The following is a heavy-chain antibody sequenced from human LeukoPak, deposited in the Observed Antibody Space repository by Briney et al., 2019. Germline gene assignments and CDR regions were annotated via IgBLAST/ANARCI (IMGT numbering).Heavy chain of an antibody. CDR1: GGTFSSYA. Sequence: SVKVSCKASGGTFSSYAISWVRQAPGQGLEWMGRIIPILGIANYAQKFQGRVTITADKSTSTAYMELSSLRSEDTAVCYCARGPVPSYCSSTSCYEYYFDYWGQGTLVTVSS. J-gene: IGHJ4*02. CDR2: IIPILGIA. CDR3: ARGPVPSYCSSTSCYEYYFDY. V-gene: IGHV1-69*04. D-gene: IGHD2-2*01.